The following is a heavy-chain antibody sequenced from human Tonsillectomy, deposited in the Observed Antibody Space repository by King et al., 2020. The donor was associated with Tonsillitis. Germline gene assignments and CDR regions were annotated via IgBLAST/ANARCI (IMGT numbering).Heavy chain of an antibody. J-gene: IGHJ3*02. CDR1: GVPFSNHD. CDR2: ISANSRYI. V-gene: IGHV3-21*06. Sequence: VQLVESGGGLVKPGGSLRLSCAGSGVPFSNHDMNWVRQPPGKGLEWVSSISANSRYISYADSVKGRFTVSRDKAKTSLYLQMNSLRAEDTAVYYCAKDKGAGYYDSSRGAFDNW. D-gene: IGHD3-22*01. CDR3: AKDKGAGYYDSSRGAFDN.